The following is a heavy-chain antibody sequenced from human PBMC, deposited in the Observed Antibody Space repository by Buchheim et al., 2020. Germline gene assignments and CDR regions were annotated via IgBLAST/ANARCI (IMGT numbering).Heavy chain of an antibody. V-gene: IGHV1-2*02. CDR2: INPNSGGT. D-gene: IGHD4-11*01. Sequence: VQLVQSGAEVKKPGASVMVSCKASGYTFSGYYMHWVRQAPGQGLEWMGWINPNSGGTKYALRFQGRVTMTRDTSISTAYMELRSLISDDTAVYYCARDRDYSKFGYYYYGMDVWGQGTT. CDR3: ARDRDYSKFGYYYYGMDV. J-gene: IGHJ6*02. CDR1: GYTFSGYY.